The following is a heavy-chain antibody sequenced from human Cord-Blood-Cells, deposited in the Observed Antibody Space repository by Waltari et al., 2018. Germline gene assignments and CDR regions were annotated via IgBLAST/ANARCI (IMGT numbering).Heavy chain of an antibody. V-gene: IGHV1-3*01. CDR3: ARDGSSSYYYGMDV. CDR2: INAGNGNT. D-gene: IGHD6-6*01. J-gene: IGHJ6*02. Sequence: QVQLVQSGAEVKKPGASVKVSCKASGYTFPSYAMHWVRQAPGQRLEWMGWINAGNGNTKYSQKFQGRVTITRDTSASTAYMELSSLRSEDTAVYYCARDGSSSYYYGMDVWGQGTTVTVSS. CDR1: GYTFPSYA.